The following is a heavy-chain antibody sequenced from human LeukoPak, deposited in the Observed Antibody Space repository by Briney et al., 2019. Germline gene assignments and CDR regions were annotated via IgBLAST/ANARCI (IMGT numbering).Heavy chain of an antibody. Sequence: GRSLRLSCAASGFTFNNYAMDWVRQAPGKGLEWVAVISKDGSMKYYADSVQGRFTVSRDNSENTLHLQMNSLKTEDTAVYYCAGESFDIWGQGTMVTVSS. CDR3: AGESFDI. CDR1: GFTFNNYA. J-gene: IGHJ3*02. V-gene: IGHV3-30*04. CDR2: ISKDGSMK.